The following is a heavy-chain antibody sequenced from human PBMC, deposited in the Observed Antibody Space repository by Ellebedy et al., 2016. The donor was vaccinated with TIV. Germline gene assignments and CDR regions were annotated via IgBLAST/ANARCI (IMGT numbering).Heavy chain of an antibody. J-gene: IGHJ6*03. V-gene: IGHV3-53*01. CDR3: AKGPTTRYYYMGV. D-gene: IGHD1-26*01. Sequence: GGSLRLXCAASGFTVSSNYMSWVRQAPGKGLEWVSVIYSGGSTFYADSVKGRFTISRDNSKNTLFLQMNSLRAEDTAVYYCAKGPTTRYYYMGVWGKGTTVTVSS. CDR2: IYSGGST. CDR1: GFTVSSNY.